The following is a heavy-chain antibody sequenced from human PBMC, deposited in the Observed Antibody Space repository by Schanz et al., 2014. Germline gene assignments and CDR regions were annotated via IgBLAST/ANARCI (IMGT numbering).Heavy chain of an antibody. J-gene: IGHJ4*02. D-gene: IGHD3-16*02. CDR1: GFTFSSYA. Sequence: EVQLLESGGGLVQPGGSLRLSCAASGFTFSSYAMSWVRQAPGKGLEWVSALSGSGGITYYADSVKGRFTISRDNSKNSLHLQRPSLRAEDMAVYYCANHVPSVRKIVSGYWGQGTLVTVSS. CDR2: LSGSGGIT. CDR3: ANHVPSVRKIVSGY. V-gene: IGHV3-23*01.